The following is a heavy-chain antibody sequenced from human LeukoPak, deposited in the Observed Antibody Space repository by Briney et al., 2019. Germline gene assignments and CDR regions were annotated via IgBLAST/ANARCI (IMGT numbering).Heavy chain of an antibody. Sequence: LETLSLTCTVSGYSISSGYYWGWIRQPPGKGLEWIGSIYHSGSTYYNPSLKSRVTISVDTSKNQFSLKLSSVTAADTAVYYCARVNYDILTGYSQGGWFDPWGQGTLVTVSS. CDR3: ARVNYDILTGYSQGGWFDP. CDR1: GYSISSGYY. J-gene: IGHJ5*02. CDR2: IYHSGST. D-gene: IGHD3-9*01. V-gene: IGHV4-38-2*02.